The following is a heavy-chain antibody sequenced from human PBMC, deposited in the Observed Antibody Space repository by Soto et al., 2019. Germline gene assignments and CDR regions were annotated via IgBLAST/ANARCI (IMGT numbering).Heavy chain of an antibody. J-gene: IGHJ4*02. CDR3: ARAHSSSPTIGHYFDY. CDR1: GFTFSSYA. V-gene: IGHV3-30-3*01. Sequence: GGSLRLSCAASGFTFSSYAMHWVRQAPGKGLEWVAVISYDGSNKYYADSVKGRFTISRDNSKNTLYLQMSSLRAEDTAVYYCARAHSSSPTIGHYFDYWGQGTLVTVSS. D-gene: IGHD6-13*01. CDR2: ISYDGSNK.